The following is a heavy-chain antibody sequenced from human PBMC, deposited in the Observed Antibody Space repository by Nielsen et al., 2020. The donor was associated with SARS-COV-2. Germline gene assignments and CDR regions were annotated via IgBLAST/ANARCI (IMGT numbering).Heavy chain of an antibody. J-gene: IGHJ4*02. V-gene: IGHV3-48*04. CDR1: GFTFSSYG. CDR2: ISGPGSIV. Sequence: GGSLRLSCAASGFTFSSYGMHWIRQAPGKGLKWVAYISGPGSIVNYADSVKGRFTLSRDNAKNSLYLQLSSLRAEDTAVYFCARESYTFAGFDYWGQGTLVTVSS. CDR3: ARESYTFAGFDY. D-gene: IGHD3-16*01.